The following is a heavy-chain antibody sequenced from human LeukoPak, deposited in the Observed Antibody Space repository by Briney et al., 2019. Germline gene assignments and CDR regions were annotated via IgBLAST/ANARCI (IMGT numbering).Heavy chain of an antibody. CDR2: IYPGDSDT. D-gene: IGHD3-22*01. J-gene: IGHJ3*02. V-gene: IGHV5-51*01. CDR3: ARLSMIDTFDI. CDR1: GYSFTSYW. Sequence: GESLKISCKGSGYSFTSYWIGWVRQMPGKGLEWMGIIYPGDSDTRYSPSFQDQVTISADKSINTAYLHWRSLKASDTAMYYCARLSMIDTFDIWGLGTVVTVSS.